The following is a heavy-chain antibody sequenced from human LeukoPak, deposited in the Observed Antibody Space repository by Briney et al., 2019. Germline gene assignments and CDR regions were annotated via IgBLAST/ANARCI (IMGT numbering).Heavy chain of an antibody. Sequence: PGGSLRLSCAASGFTVSSNYMSWVRQAPGKGLEWVSVIYSGGSTYYADSVKGRFTISKDNSKNTLYLQMNSLRAEDMAVYYCARDRFGTFDYWGQGTLVTVSS. J-gene: IGHJ4*02. D-gene: IGHD3-3*01. CDR1: GFTVSSNY. V-gene: IGHV3-53*01. CDR3: ARDRFGTFDY. CDR2: IYSGGST.